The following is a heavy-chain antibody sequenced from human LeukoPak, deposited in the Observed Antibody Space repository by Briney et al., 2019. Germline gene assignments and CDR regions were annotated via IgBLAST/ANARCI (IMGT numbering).Heavy chain of an antibody. D-gene: IGHD6-13*01. Sequence: SETLSLTCTVSGGSISSSTYFWGWIRQPPGKGLEWIGNIYYSGSTYYNPSLKSRVTISVDTSKNQFPLKLSTVTAADTAVYYCARARSLGYMDVWGKGTTVTVS. J-gene: IGHJ6*03. CDR2: IYYSGST. CDR1: GGSISSSTYF. V-gene: IGHV4-39*06. CDR3: ARARSLGYMDV.